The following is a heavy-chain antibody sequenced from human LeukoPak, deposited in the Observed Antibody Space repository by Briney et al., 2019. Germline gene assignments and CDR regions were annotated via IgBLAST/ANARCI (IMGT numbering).Heavy chain of an antibody. D-gene: IGHD3-3*01. J-gene: IGHJ4*02. V-gene: IGHV3-49*03. Sequence: GSLRLSCTASGFTFGDYVVSWFRQAPGKGLEWVGFIRSKAYGGTTEYAASVKGRFTISRDDSKSIAYLQMNSLKTEDTGVYYCTRGSDTVFGVSRDGFDYWGQGTLVTVSS. CDR3: TRGSDTVFGVSRDGFDY. CDR2: IRSKAYGGTT. CDR1: GFTFGDYV.